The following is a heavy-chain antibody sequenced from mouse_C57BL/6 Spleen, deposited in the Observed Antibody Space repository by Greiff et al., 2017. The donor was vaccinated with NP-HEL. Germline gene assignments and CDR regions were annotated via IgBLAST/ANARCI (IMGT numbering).Heavy chain of an antibody. D-gene: IGHD3-2*02. J-gene: IGHJ2*01. CDR1: GYAFSSYW. CDR2: IYPGDGDT. CDR3: AKGGQTAQATGDY. Sequence: VQLQQSGAELVKPGASVKISCKASGYAFSSYWMNWVKQRPGKGLEWIGQIYPGDGDTNYNGKFKGKATLTADKSSSTACMQLSSLTSEDSSVYFCAKGGQTAQATGDYWGQGTTLTVSS. V-gene: IGHV1-80*01.